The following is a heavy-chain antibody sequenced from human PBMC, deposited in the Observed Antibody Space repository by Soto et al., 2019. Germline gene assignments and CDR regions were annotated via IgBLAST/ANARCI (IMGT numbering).Heavy chain of an antibody. D-gene: IGHD6-13*01. CDR2: IIPIFGTE. CDR3: ARDRIAGSKYYYGMDV. Sequence: QVQLVQSGAEVKKPGSSVRVSCKASGGTFSSYAISWVRQAPGQGLDWMGGIIPIFGTENYAQKFQGRVTITADESTSTAYMELSSLRSEDTAVYYCARDRIAGSKYYYGMDVWGQGTTVTVSS. CDR1: GGTFSSYA. V-gene: IGHV1-69*01. J-gene: IGHJ6*02.